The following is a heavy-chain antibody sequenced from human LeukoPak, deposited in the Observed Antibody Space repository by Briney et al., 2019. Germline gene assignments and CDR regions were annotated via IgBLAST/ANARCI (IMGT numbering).Heavy chain of an antibody. V-gene: IGHV3-23*01. CDR1: GFTFSSYA. D-gene: IGHD2-2*01. Sequence: GGSLRLSCAASGFTFSSYAMSWVRQAPGEGLEWVSAISGSGGSTYYADSVKGRFTISRDNSKNTLYLQMNSLRAEDTAVYYCAKARYCSSTSCPETEYFQHWGQGTLVTVSS. J-gene: IGHJ1*01. CDR3: AKARYCSSTSCPETEYFQH. CDR2: ISGSGGST.